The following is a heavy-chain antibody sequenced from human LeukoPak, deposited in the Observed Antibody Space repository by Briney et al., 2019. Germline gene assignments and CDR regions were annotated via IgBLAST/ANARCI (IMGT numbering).Heavy chain of an antibody. CDR1: GGTFSSYA. V-gene: IGHV1-69*13. CDR2: IIPIFGTA. D-gene: IGHD3-22*01. Sequence: SVKVSCKASGGTFSSYAISWVRQAPGQGLEWMGGIIPIFGTANYAQKFQGRVTITADESTSTAYMELSSLRSEDTAVYYCARGPDSSGYTYYFDYWGQGTLVTVSS. J-gene: IGHJ4*02. CDR3: ARGPDSSGYTYYFDY.